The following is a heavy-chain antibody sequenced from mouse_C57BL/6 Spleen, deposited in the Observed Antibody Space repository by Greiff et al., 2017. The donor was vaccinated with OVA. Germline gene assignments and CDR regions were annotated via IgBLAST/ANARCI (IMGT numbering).Heavy chain of an antibody. CDR2: IYPRDGST. J-gene: IGHJ4*01. CDR3: ARYDDYDEGARAMDY. Sequence: VKLMESGPELVKPGASVKLSCKASGYTFTSYDINWVKQRPGQGLEWIGWIYPRDGSTKYNEKFKGKATLTVDTSSSTAYMELHGLTYEDSAVYFGARYDDYDEGARAMDYWGQGTSVTVSS. CDR1: GYTFTSYD. V-gene: IGHV1-85*01. D-gene: IGHD2-4*01.